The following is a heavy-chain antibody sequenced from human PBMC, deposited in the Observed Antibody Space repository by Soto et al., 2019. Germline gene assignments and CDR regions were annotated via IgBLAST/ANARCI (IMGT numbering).Heavy chain of an antibody. J-gene: IGHJ5*02. V-gene: IGHV4-39*01. CDR1: GGSISSRGYY. CDR3: ATSNWFDP. CDR2: IYYSGST. Sequence: QLQLQESGPGLVKPSETLSLTCTVSGGSISSRGYYWGWIRQPPGKGLEWIGTIYYSGSTYYNPSVKARVTISVDTSKHQFSLTLSSVTAADTAVYYGATSNWFDPWGQGTLVTGSS.